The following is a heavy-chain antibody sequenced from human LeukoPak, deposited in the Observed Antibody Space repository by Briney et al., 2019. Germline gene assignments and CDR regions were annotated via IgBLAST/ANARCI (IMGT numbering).Heavy chain of an antibody. V-gene: IGHV4-34*01. CDR2: INHSGST. CDR1: GGSFSGYY. Sequence: SETLSLTCAVYGGSFSGYYWSWIRQPPGKGLEWIGEINHSGSTNYNPSLKSRVTISVDTSENQFSLKLTSVTAADMAVYYCARSEPSSNDAFAIWGQGTMVSVSS. CDR3: ARSEPSSNDAFAI. D-gene: IGHD1-14*01. J-gene: IGHJ3*02.